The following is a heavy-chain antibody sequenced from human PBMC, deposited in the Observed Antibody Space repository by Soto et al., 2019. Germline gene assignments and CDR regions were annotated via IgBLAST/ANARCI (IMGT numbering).Heavy chain of an antibody. D-gene: IGHD3-22*01. CDR1: GYTFTSYG. Sequence: QVQLVQSGAEVKKPGASVKVSCKASGYTFTSYGISWVRQAPGQGLEWMGWISAYNGNTNYAQKLQGRVTMTTDTPTSKAYMELRSLRSDDTGVYYCARDHGLGFRSDSSGYTSWGQGTLVTVSS. J-gene: IGHJ5*02. CDR2: ISAYNGNT. CDR3: ARDHGLGFRSDSSGYTS. V-gene: IGHV1-18*01.